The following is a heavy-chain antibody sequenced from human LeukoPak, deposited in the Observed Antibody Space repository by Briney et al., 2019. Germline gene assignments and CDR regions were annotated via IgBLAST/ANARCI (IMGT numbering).Heavy chain of an antibody. J-gene: IGHJ4*02. CDR2: INPNSGGT. CDR1: GYTFTGYY. CDR3: ARDLETSHYYDSSGYYPDY. V-gene: IGHV1-2*02. D-gene: IGHD3-22*01. Sequence: ASVKVSCKASGYTFTGYYMHWVRQAPGQGLEWMGWINPNSGGTNYAQKFQGRVTMTRDTSISTAYMELSRLRSDDTAVYYCARDLETSHYYDSSGYYPDYWGQGTLVTVSS.